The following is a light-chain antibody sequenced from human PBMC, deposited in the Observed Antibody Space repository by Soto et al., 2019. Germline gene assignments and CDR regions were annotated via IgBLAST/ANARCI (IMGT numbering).Light chain of an antibody. CDR3: QKSYSTHRT. Sequence: DIQLIHSPSSLSASVLDRVNITFLANDKMSRYLNWYQQKPGKAPKLMIYAAYNLQSGVPSRFSGSGSGADFIITIRSLQHEDSETYYCQKSYSTHRTFGQGNTGDIK. CDR1: DKMSRY. J-gene: IGKJ1*01. V-gene: IGKV1-39*01. CDR2: AAY.